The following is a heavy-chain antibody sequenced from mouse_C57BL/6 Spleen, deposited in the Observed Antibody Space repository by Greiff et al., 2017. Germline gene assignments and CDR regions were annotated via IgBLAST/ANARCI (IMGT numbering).Heavy chain of an antibody. V-gene: IGHV1-82*01. CDR3: ARSDPLGFAY. Sequence: QVQLQQSGPELVKPGASVKISCKASGYAFSSSWLNWVKQRPGKGLEWIGRIYPGDGDTNYNGKFKGKATLTADKSSSTAYMQLSSLTSEDSAVYFCARSDPLGFAYWGQGTLVTVSA. CDR2: IYPGDGDT. J-gene: IGHJ3*01. CDR1: GYAFSSSW.